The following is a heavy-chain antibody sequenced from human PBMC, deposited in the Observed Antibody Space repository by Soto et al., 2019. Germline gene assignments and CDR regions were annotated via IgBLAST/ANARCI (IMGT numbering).Heavy chain of an antibody. CDR2: ISGSGGST. J-gene: IGHJ5*02. CDR1: GFTFSSYA. D-gene: IGHD1-7*01. Sequence: GGSLRLSCAASGFTFSSYAMSWVRQAPGKGLEWVSAISGSGGSTYYADSVKGRFTISRDNSKNTLYLQMNSLRAEDTAVYYCPKAGGYNWHYPGWFDPWGQGTLVTVSS. V-gene: IGHV3-23*01. CDR3: PKAGGYNWHYPGWFDP.